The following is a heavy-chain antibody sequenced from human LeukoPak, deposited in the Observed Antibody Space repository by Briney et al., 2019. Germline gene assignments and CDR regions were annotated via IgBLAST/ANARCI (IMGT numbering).Heavy chain of an antibody. CDR1: GFTVSSNY. V-gene: IGHV3-48*03. J-gene: IGHJ6*04. CDR2: ISSSGSTI. Sequence: AGGSLRLSCAASGFTVSSNYMSWVRQGPGRGLEWVSYISSSGSTIYYADSVKGRFTISRDNAKNSLYLQMNSLRAEDTAVYYCAELGITMIGGVWGKGTTVTISS. D-gene: IGHD3-10*02. CDR3: AELGITMIGGV.